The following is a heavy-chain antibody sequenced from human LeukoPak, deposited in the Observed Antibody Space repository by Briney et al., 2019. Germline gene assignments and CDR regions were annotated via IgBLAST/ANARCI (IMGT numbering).Heavy chain of an antibody. CDR2: IRANSGDT. Sequence: ASVKVSCKASGHTFTNYAITWVRQAPGQGLEWMGWIRANSGDTSSAQKFQDRITLTTDTSTNTVYMELKTLRSDDTAVYYCSSGAPPGFLEYWGHGTLVTVSS. CDR1: GHTFTNYA. J-gene: IGHJ4*01. CDR3: SSGAPPGFLEY. V-gene: IGHV1-18*01.